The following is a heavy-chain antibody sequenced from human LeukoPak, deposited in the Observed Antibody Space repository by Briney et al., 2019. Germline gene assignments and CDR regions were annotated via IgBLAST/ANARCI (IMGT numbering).Heavy chain of an antibody. J-gene: IGHJ4*02. D-gene: IGHD1-14*01. V-gene: IGHV4-34*01. CDR1: GGSFSGYY. CDR3: ARGRILGY. Sequence: PSETLSLTCAVYGGSFSGYYWSWIRQPPGKGLEWIGEINHSGSTNYNPSLKSRVTIPVDTSKNQFSLKLSSVTAADTAVYYCARGRILGYWGQGTLVTVSS. CDR2: INHSGST.